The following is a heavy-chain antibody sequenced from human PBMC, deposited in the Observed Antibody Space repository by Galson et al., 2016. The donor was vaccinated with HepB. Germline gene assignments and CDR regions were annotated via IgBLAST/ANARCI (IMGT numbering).Heavy chain of an antibody. CDR3: SNHYGSGTYYEFDP. CDR1: GFTVTNAW. D-gene: IGHD3-10*01. CDR2: IKSRTDGGTA. V-gene: IGHV3-15*01. J-gene: IGHJ5*02. Sequence: SLRLSCAASGFTVTNAWMTWVRQAPGKGLEWVGRIKSRTDGGTADYAAPVKGRFTISRDDSKNTLYLQMNSLKTEDTAVYYCSNHYGSGTYYEFDPWGQGTPVTVSS.